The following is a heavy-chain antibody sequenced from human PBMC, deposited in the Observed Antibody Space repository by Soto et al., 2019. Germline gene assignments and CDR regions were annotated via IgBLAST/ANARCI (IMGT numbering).Heavy chain of an antibody. CDR2: IYYSGST. Sequence: SETLSLTCTVSGGSISSYYWSWIRQPPGKGLEWIGYIYYSGSTNYNPSLKSRVTISVATSKNQFSLKLSSVTAADTAVYYCARSRGRYNWNYGYFDYWGQGTLVTVSS. J-gene: IGHJ4*02. V-gene: IGHV4-59*01. CDR1: GGSISSYY. D-gene: IGHD1-7*01. CDR3: ARSRGRYNWNYGYFDY.